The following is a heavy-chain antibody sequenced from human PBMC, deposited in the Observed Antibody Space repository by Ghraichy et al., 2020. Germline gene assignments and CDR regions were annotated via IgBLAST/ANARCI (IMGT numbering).Heavy chain of an antibody. J-gene: IGHJ4*02. CDR3: ARVAVTTGFDY. Sequence: GGSLRLSCAASGFTFSDYFLGWIRQAPGKGLEWVSYISATSPYTGYADSVKGRFTISRDNAKSSLYLQMTSLRAEDTAVYYCARVAVTTGFDYWGQGTLVSVSS. CDR1: GFTFSDYF. V-gene: IGHV3-11*05. D-gene: IGHD4-17*01. CDR2: ISATSPYT.